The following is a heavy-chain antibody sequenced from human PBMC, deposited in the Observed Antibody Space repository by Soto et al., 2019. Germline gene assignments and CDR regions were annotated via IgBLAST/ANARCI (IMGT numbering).Heavy chain of an antibody. CDR1: GFTFSTSI. D-gene: IGHD6-25*01. V-gene: IGHV3-23*01. J-gene: IGHJ4*02. CDR3: AKGSASGSPYYFHF. CDR2: FSGASGNT. Sequence: GGSLRLSCAASGFTFSTSIMSWVRQAPGKGLEWASTFSGASGNTYYADSVKGRFTISRDNSKNTLYLQMNSLRAEDTAVYYCAKGSASGSPYYFHFWGPGTLVTVSS.